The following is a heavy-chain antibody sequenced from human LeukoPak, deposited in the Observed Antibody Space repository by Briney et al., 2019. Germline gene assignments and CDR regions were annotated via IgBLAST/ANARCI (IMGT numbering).Heavy chain of an antibody. D-gene: IGHD1-1*01. CDR1: GFTFSSYS. J-gene: IGHJ4*02. Sequence: GGSLRLSRAASGFTFSSYSMNWVRQAPGKGLEWISYIGISSGNTKYADSVKGRFTISGDNARNSLYLQMNSLRVEDSAVYYCARDHNYAFDNWGQGTLVTVSS. CDR2: IGISSGNT. V-gene: IGHV3-48*04. CDR3: ARDHNYAFDN.